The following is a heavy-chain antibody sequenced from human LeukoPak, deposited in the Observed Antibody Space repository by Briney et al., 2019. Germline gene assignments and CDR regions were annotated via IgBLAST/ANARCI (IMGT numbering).Heavy chain of an antibody. V-gene: IGHV4-59*01. CDR2: IYYSGST. CDR1: GDSISSYF. D-gene: IGHD5-12*01. CDR3: ARADPGYSGYGLFDY. J-gene: IGHJ4*02. Sequence: SETLSLTCTVSGDSISSYFWSWIRQPPGKGLEWIGYIYYSGSTNYNPSLKSRVTISVDTSKNQFSLKLSSVTAADTAVYYCARADPGYSGYGLFDYWGQGTLVTVSS.